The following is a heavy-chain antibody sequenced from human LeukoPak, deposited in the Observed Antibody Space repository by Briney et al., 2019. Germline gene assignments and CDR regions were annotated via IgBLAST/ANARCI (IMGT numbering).Heavy chain of an antibody. J-gene: IGHJ4*02. CDR3: AKDRHRDGYNYYFDY. CDR2: IWYDGSNK. D-gene: IGHD5-24*01. V-gene: IGHV3-33*06. CDR1: GFIFSNYG. Sequence: GTSLRLSCAASGFIFSNYGMHWVRQAPGKGLEWVAGIWYDGSNKDYVDSVKGRFTISRDNSKNTLYLQMNSLRAEDTAVYYCAKDRHRDGYNYYFDYWGQGTLVTVSS.